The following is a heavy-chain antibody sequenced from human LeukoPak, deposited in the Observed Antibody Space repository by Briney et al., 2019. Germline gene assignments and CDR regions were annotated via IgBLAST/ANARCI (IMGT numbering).Heavy chain of an antibody. J-gene: IGHJ4*02. CDR2: ISSGGTTI. Sequence: GGSLRLSCAASGFTFSSYSLNWVRQAPGKGLEWVSYISSGGTTIHYADSVKGRFTISRDRAKNSLYLQMNSLRVEDTAVYYCARGRPHGNDYWGQGTLVTVSS. V-gene: IGHV3-48*01. CDR1: GFTFSSYS. D-gene: IGHD4-23*01. CDR3: ARGRPHGNDY.